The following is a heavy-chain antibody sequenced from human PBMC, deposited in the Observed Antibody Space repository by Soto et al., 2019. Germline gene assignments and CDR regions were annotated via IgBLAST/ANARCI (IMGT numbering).Heavy chain of an antibody. CDR3: TKGSIPAVGRVFFES. J-gene: IGHJ4*02. V-gene: IGHV3-23*01. Sequence: EVQLLESGGGLVQPGGSLRLSCAASGFFFNGFDMSWVRQAPGMGLEWVSTISANAGNINYAGSVMGRFSISRDSSKNSVDLQMNSLRVEDTAVYFCTKGSIPAVGRVFFESWGQGTLVTVSS. CDR1: GFFFNGFD. D-gene: IGHD6-13*01. CDR2: ISANAGNI.